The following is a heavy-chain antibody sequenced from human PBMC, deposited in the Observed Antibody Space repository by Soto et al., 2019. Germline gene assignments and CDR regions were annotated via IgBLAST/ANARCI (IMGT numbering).Heavy chain of an antibody. J-gene: IGHJ4*02. CDR2: IIPILGIA. CDR3: ARDIPGYYGSGSYPTFDY. Sequence: GASVKVSCKASGGTFSSYTISWVRQAPGQGLERMGRIIPILGIANYAQKFQGRVTITADKSTSTSYMELSSLRSEDTAVYYCARDIPGYYGSGSYPTFDYWGQGTLVTVSS. D-gene: IGHD3-10*01. V-gene: IGHV1-69*04. CDR1: GGTFSSYT.